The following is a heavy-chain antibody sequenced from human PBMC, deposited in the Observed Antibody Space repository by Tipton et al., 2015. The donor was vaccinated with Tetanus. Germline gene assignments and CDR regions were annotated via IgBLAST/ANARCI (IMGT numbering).Heavy chain of an antibody. V-gene: IGHV3-23*03. CDR1: GFTFSSYA. J-gene: IGHJ4*02. CDR2: IYSGGSST. Sequence: GSLRLSCAASGFTFSSYAKRWVRQAPGKGLEWVSDIYSGGSSTYYADSVKGRFTISRDNSKNTLYLQMNSLRAEDTAVYYCAKPDSSGYYYYFDYWGQGTRVTVSS. CDR3: AKPDSSGYYYYFDY. D-gene: IGHD3-22*01.